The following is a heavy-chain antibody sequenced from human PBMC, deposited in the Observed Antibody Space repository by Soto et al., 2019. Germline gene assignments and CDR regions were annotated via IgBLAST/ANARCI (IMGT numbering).Heavy chain of an antibody. D-gene: IGHD3-10*01. CDR1: GYTFISYG. V-gene: IGHV1-18*04. Sequence: VQLVQSGAEVKKPGASVKVSCKASGYTFISYGISWVRQAPGQGLEWVGWMSVFTGKADYAKILKDRVTMTTDTSTSTAYMQLRSLRSDDTAVYYCARDQRYYGSGYYYSDSWGQGTLVTVSS. CDR3: ARDQRYYGSGYYYSDS. CDR2: MSVFTGKA. J-gene: IGHJ1*01.